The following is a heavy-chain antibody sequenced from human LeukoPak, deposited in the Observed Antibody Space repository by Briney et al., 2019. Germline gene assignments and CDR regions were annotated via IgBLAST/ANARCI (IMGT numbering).Heavy chain of an antibody. J-gene: IGHJ3*02. CDR3: VRHITMIVVVIPDDAFDI. D-gene: IGHD3-22*01. CDR2: INAYNGNT. CDR1: GYTFTSYG. Sequence: ASVKVSCKASGYTFTSYGISWVRQAPSQGLEWMGWINAYNGNTNYAQKLQGRVTMTTDTSTSTAYMELRSLRSDDTAVYYCVRHITMIVVVIPDDAFDIWGQGTLVTVSS. V-gene: IGHV1-18*01.